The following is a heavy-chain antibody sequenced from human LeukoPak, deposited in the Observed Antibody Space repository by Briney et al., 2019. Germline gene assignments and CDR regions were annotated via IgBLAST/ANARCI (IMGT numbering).Heavy chain of an antibody. CDR2: MNPNSGNS. V-gene: IGHV1-8*02. J-gene: IGHJ4*02. D-gene: IGHD3-22*01. Sequence: ASVKVSCKASGYTFSSFDINWVRQAPGQGLEWMGWMNPNSGNSGFAQKFQGRLSMTRNTSIATAYMELSSLRSEDTAVYYCTSSVSYYNSSGYYPYDYWGQGTLVTVSS. CDR3: TSSVSYYNSSGYYPYDY. CDR1: GYTFSSFD.